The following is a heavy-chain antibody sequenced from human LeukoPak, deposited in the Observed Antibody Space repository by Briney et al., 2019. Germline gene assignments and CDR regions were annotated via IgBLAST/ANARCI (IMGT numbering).Heavy chain of an antibody. CDR1: GFTFSSYA. J-gene: IGHJ4*02. CDR2: ISGSGGST. Sequence: GGSLRLSCAASGFTFSSYAMSWVRQAPGKGLEWVSAISGSGGSTYYADSVKGLFTISRDNSKNTLYLQMNSLRAEDTAVYYCAKTFRWLQGVEYYFDYWGQGTLVTVSS. CDR3: AKTFRWLQGVEYYFDY. V-gene: IGHV3-23*01. D-gene: IGHD5-24*01.